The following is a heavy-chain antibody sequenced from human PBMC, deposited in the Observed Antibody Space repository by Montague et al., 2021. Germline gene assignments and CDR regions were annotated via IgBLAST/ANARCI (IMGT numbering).Heavy chain of an antibody. CDR1: GGSISSGGYY. D-gene: IGHD2-15*01. CDR2: IFYSGNT. V-gene: IGHV4-31*03. J-gene: IGHJ4*02. CDR3: ARSGGYCSGGRCDTFDY. Sequence: TLSLTCTVSGGSISSGGYYWSWIRQLPGKGLEWIGYIFYSGNTYYNPSLKSRVTLSRDTSKNQVSLRLTSVTAAETAVYYCARSGGYCSGGRCDTFDYWGQGSLVTVSS.